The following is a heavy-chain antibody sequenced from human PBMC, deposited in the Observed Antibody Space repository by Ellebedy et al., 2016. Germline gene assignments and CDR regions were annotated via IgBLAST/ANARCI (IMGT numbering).Heavy chain of an antibody. CDR1: GYTFTDYY. Sequence: ASVQVSCKASGYTFTDYYMHWVRQAPGQGLEWMGWINPNNGGRKYAQQFQGRVTLTRDTSISTAYMELSRLKSDDTAMYYCTRGFSIVVAGNWFDPWGQGVLVTVSS. V-gene: IGHV1-2*02. CDR2: INPNNGGR. D-gene: IGHD6-19*01. CDR3: TRGFSIVVAGNWFDP. J-gene: IGHJ5*02.